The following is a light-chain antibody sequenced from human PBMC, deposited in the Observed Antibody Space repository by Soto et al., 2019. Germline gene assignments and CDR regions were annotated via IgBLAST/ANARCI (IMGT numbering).Light chain of an antibody. CDR2: GAS. Sequence: EIVLTQSPGTLSLSPGERATLSCRASQSVSSSYLAWYQQKPGQAPRLLIYGASSRATGIPDRFSGSGSGTDFTLTISRLQPEDFAGYYCQQYGSSLLFTFGPGTKGDI. V-gene: IGKV3-20*01. J-gene: IGKJ3*01. CDR1: QSVSSSY. CDR3: QQYGSSLLFT.